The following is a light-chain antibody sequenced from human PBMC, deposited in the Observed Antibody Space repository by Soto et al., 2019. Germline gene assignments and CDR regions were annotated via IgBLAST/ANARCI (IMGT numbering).Light chain of an antibody. V-gene: IGKV1-5*03. CDR3: QQYNSFLLT. J-gene: IGKJ4*01. Sequence: DIQMTQSPSTLSASVGDRVTITCRASQSISSWLAWYQQKPGKAPKLLIYKASSLESVVPSRFSGSGSGTEFTLTISSLQPDDFATYYCQQYNSFLLTFGGGTKVEIK. CDR1: QSISSW. CDR2: KAS.